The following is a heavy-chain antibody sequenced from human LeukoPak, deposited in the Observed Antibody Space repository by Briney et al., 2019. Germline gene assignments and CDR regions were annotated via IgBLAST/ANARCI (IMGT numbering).Heavy chain of an antibody. CDR3: ASSHDYGDCGGAFDI. V-gene: IGHV4-30-4*01. CDR1: GGSISSGDYY. CDR2: IYYSGST. Sequence: PSETLSLTCTVSGGSISSGDYYWSWIRQPPGKGLDWIGYIYYSGSTYYNPSLKSRVTISVDTSKNQFSLKLSSVTAADTAVYYCASSHDYGDCGGAFDIWGQGTMVTVSS. J-gene: IGHJ3*02. D-gene: IGHD4-17*01.